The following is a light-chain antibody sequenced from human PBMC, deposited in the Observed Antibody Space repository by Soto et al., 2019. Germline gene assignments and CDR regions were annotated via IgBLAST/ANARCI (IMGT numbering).Light chain of an antibody. Sequence: QSVLTQPPSASGTPGQRVTISCSGSSSNIGSNTVNWYQQLPGTAPKLLIYSNNQRPSGVPDRFSGSKSGTSASLAISGFRSEDEADYYCAAWDDSLSGYVFGTGTKGTVL. V-gene: IGLV1-44*01. CDR2: SNN. CDR1: SSNIGSNT. CDR3: AAWDDSLSGYV. J-gene: IGLJ1*01.